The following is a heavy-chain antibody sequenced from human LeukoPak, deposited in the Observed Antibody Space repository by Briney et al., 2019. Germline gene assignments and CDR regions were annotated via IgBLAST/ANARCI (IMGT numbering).Heavy chain of an antibody. CDR1: GFTFSSYA. J-gene: IGHJ4*02. V-gene: IGHV3-23*01. CDR3: AKHYGDYVGYFDY. Sequence: GGSLRLSCAPSGFTFSSYAMNWVRQAPGKGLDWVSAISGSDGSTYYADSAKGRFTISRDNSKNTLYLQMSGLRADDTAVYYCAKHYGDYVGYFDYWGQGALVTVSS. CDR2: ISGSDGST. D-gene: IGHD4-17*01.